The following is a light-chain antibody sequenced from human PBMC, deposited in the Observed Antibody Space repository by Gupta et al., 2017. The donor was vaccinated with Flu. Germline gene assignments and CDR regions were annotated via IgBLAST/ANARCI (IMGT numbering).Light chain of an antibody. J-gene: IGLJ1*01. CDR1: SGPVTSGHY. V-gene: IGLV7-46*01. CDR2: DTN. CDR3: FLSFSGGDV. Sequence: QAVVTQEPSLTVSPGGTVTLTCDSSSGPVTSGHYPYWFQQKPGQAPKTLIYDTNNRHPWTPARFSGSLLGGKAALTLSGAQPEDEADYYCFLSFSGGDVCGTGTTVTVL.